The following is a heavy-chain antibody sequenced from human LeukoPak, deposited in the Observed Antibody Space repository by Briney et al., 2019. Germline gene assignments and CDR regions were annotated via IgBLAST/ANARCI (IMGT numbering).Heavy chain of an antibody. CDR2: ISGSGGST. V-gene: IGHV3-23*01. Sequence: GGSLRLSCAASGFTFSSYAMSWVRQAPGKGLEWVSAISGSGGSTYYADSVKGRFTISRDNSKNTLYLQMNRLRAEDTAVYYCAKDSTMVRGVHDYWGQGTLVTVSS. D-gene: IGHD3-10*01. CDR3: AKDSTMVRGVHDY. J-gene: IGHJ4*02. CDR1: GFTFSSYA.